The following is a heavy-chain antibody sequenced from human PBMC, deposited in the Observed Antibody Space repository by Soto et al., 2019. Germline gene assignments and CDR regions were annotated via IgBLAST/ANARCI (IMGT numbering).Heavy chain of an antibody. Sequence: ESGGGLVQPGGSLRLSCAPSGFTFSSYSTNWVRQAPGKGLEWVSYISSSSRTIYYADSVKGRFTISRDNAKNSLYLQMNSLRDEDTAVYYCARVLNVAGYYSGMDVWGQGTTVTVSS. J-gene: IGHJ6*02. V-gene: IGHV3-48*02. D-gene: IGHD6-13*01. CDR1: GFTFSSYS. CDR3: ARVLNVAGYYSGMDV. CDR2: ISSSSRTI.